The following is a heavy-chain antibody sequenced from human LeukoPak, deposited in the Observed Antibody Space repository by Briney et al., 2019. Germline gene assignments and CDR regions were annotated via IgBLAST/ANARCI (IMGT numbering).Heavy chain of an antibody. CDR3: ARVEAYYYDSSGYYVGFFDY. D-gene: IGHD3-22*01. V-gene: IGHV4-31*03. J-gene: IGHJ4*02. CDR2: IYSSGST. Sequence: SETLSLTCTVSGGSISSGGYYWSWIRQHPGKCLEWIGYIYSSGSTYYNPSLKSRVTISVDTSKNQFSLKLSSVTAADTAVYYCARVEAYYYDSSGYYVGFFDYWGQGTLVTVSS. CDR1: GGSISSGGYY.